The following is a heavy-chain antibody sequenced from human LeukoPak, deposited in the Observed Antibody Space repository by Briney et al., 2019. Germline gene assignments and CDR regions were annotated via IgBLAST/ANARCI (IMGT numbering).Heavy chain of an antibody. CDR3: ARGSASGYYHVDPYYFDY. CDR2: INPSGGST. Sequence: ASVKVSCKASEYTFTSYYMNWVRQAPGQGLEWMGIINPSGGSTSYAQKFQGRVTMTRDTSTSTVYMELSSLRSEDTAVYYCARGSASGYYHVDPYYFDYWGQGTLVTVSS. J-gene: IGHJ4*02. CDR1: EYTFTSYY. D-gene: IGHD3-22*01. V-gene: IGHV1-46*01.